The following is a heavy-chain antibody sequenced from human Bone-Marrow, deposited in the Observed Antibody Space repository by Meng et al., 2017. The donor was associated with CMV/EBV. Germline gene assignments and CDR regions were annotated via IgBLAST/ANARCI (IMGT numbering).Heavy chain of an antibody. CDR2: IKSKTDGGTT. V-gene: IGHV3-15*05. CDR1: GFTFSNAW. D-gene: IGHD6-6*01. J-gene: IGHJ6*02. CDR3: ARGQLVRSYYYYGMDV. Sequence: GGSLRLSCAASGFTFSNAWMSWVRQAPGKGLEWVGRIKSKTDGGTTDYAAPVKGRFTISRDDSKNTLYLQMNSLRAEDTAVYYCARGQLVRSYYYYGMDVWGQGTTATVSS.